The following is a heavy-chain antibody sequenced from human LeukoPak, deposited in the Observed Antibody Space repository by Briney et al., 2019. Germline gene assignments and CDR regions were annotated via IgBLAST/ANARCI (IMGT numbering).Heavy chain of an antibody. V-gene: IGHV1-2*02. Sequence: ASVKVSCKASGGTFSSYAISWVRQAPGQGLEWMGWINPNSGGTNYAQKFQGRVTMTRDTSISTAYMELSRLRSDDTAVYYCARGDGAEWYDYWGQGTLVTVSS. CDR3: ARGDGAEWYDY. CDR1: GGTFSSYA. CDR2: INPNSGGT. D-gene: IGHD3-3*01. J-gene: IGHJ4*02.